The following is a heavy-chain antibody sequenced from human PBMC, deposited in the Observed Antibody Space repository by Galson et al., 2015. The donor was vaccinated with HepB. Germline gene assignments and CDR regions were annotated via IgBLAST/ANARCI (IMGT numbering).Heavy chain of an antibody. Sequence: SLRLSCAGSGFALKTYGMHWVRQAPGKGLEWVAVIWHDGSEKYYAESVEGRFTISRDNAKNSLYLQMNALRAVDSGIYYCVRDVRYNFVVVLGDPLELDLWGRGTLVTVSS. CDR1: GFALKTYG. CDR2: IWHDGSEK. CDR3: VRDVRYNFVVVLGDPLELDL. D-gene: IGHD2-15*01. J-gene: IGHJ5*02. V-gene: IGHV3-33*08.